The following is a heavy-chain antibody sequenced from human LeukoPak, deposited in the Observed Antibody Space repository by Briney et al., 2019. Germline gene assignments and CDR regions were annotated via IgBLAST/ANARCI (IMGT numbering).Heavy chain of an antibody. CDR3: ARQRGQQLVWVY. CDR2: IYYSGST. V-gene: IGHV4-59*08. Sequence: SETLSLTCTVSGGSISSYYWSWIRQPPGKGLEWIGYIYYSGSTNYNPSLKSRVTISADTSKNQFSLKLSSVTAADTAVYYCARQRGQQLVWVYWGQGTLVTVSS. J-gene: IGHJ4*02. D-gene: IGHD6-13*01. CDR1: GGSISSYY.